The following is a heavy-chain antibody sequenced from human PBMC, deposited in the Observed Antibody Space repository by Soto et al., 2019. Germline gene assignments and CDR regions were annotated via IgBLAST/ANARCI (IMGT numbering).Heavy chain of an antibody. V-gene: IGHV3-30*03. CDR3: ATDLGAADYYYYMDV. CDR1: GFTFSSYV. Sequence: QVQLVESGGGVVQPGRSLRLSCAASGFTFSSYVMHWVRQAPGNGLEWVAVISYDGKHKNYADSVKGRFTISRDNSKNTLYLQMNSLRAEDTAVYYCATDLGAADYYYYMDVWGKGTTVSVSS. D-gene: IGHD6-13*01. J-gene: IGHJ6*03. CDR2: ISYDGKHK.